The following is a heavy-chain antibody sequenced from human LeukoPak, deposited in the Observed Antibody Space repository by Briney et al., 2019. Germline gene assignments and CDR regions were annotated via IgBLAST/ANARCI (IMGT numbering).Heavy chain of an antibody. D-gene: IGHD3-10*01. Sequence: ASVKVSCKASGYTFNTYGITWVRQAPGQGLEWMGWISGYNGKTKYAQKLQGRVTMTTDTSTSTAYMELRSLRSDDTAVYYCARDPNVLLWFGELPDYWGQGTLVTVSS. CDR3: ARDPNVLLWFGELPDY. J-gene: IGHJ4*02. CDR2: ISGYNGKT. V-gene: IGHV1-18*01. CDR1: GYTFNTYG.